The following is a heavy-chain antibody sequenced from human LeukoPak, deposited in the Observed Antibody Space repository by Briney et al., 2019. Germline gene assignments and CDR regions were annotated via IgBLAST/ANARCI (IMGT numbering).Heavy chain of an antibody. CDR3: ASSLVGARGNPFDY. V-gene: IGHV4-39*02. Sequence: PSGTLSLTCTVSGGAISSNSYFWGWIRQPPGKGLEWIGSIHYGGNTYYNPSLKSRVTISADTSKNHFALRLSSVTAADTAVYHCASSLVGARGNPFDYWGQGTLVTVSS. CDR2: IHYGGNT. CDR1: GGAISSNSYF. J-gene: IGHJ4*02. D-gene: IGHD1-26*01.